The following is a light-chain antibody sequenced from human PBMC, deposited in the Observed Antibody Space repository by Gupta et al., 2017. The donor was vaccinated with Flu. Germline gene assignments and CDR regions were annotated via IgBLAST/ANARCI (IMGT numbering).Light chain of an antibody. Sequence: GERATLSCRASQSVSSRYLAWYQQKPGQAPRLLIYGASSRATGVPDRFSGSGSGTDFTLTISRLEPEDFAVYYCQHYCSSPGFGQGTKVEIK. V-gene: IGKV3-20*01. CDR1: QSVSSRY. CDR3: QHYCSSPG. J-gene: IGKJ1*01. CDR2: GAS.